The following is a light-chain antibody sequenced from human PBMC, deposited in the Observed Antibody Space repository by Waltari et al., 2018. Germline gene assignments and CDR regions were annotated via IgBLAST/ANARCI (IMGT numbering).Light chain of an antibody. V-gene: IGLV2-8*01. CDR2: EVS. CDR3: SSYAGSNNLV. J-gene: IGLJ2*01. CDR1: SSDVGGYNS. Sequence: QSALTQPPSASGSPGQSVTISCTGTSSDVGGYNSVSWYQQHPGKAPKSMVYEVSKRPSGVPDRLSASKSGNTASLTVSGLQAEDEADYYCSSYAGSNNLVFGGGTKLTVL.